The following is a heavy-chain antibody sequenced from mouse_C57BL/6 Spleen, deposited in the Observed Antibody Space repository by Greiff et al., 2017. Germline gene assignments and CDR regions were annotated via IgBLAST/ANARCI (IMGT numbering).Heavy chain of an antibody. D-gene: IGHD1-1*01. CDR1: GYTFTDYE. CDR3: TNCGSVGFAY. J-gene: IGHJ3*01. CDR2: IDPETGGT. Sequence: QVQLQQSGAELVRPGASVTLSCKASGYTFTDYEMHWVKQTPVHGLEWIGAIDPETGGTAYNQKFKGKAILTADKSSSTAYMELRSLTSEDSDVYYCTNCGSVGFAYWGQGTLVTVSA. V-gene: IGHV1-15*01.